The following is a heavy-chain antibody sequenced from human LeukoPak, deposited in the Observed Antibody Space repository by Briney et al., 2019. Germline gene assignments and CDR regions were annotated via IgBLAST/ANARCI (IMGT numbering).Heavy chain of an antibody. Sequence: SETLSLTCTVPGGSISSYYWSWIRQPPGKGLEWIGYISYSGSTDYNPSLKSRVTISVDTSKNQFSLRLSSVTAADTAVYLCARYVVSGAGTYYFDYWGQGSLVTVSS. V-gene: IGHV4-59*08. CDR3: ARYVVSGAGTYYFDY. J-gene: IGHJ4*02. CDR2: ISYSGST. D-gene: IGHD3-10*01. CDR1: GGSISSYY.